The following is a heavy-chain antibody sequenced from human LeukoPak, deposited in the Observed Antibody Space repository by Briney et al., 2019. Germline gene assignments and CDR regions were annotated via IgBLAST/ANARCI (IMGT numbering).Heavy chain of an antibody. V-gene: IGHV4-59*12. CDR1: GGSISSYY. Sequence: SETLSLTCTVSGGSISSYYWSWIRQPPGKGLEWIGYIHYSGSTNYNPSLKSRVTISVDTSKNQFSLKLSSVTAADTAVYYCARVSYSSSWYYHYMDVWGKGTTVTVSS. J-gene: IGHJ6*03. CDR2: IHYSGST. D-gene: IGHD6-13*01. CDR3: ARVSYSSSWYYHYMDV.